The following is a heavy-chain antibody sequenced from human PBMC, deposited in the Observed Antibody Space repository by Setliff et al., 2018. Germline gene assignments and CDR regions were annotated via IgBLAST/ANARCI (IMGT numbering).Heavy chain of an antibody. CDR1: GFTFSDYY. J-gene: IGHJ3*02. Sequence: PGGPLSLSCAASGFTFSDYYMTWIRQAPGKGLEWVSYISRGGNTIYYADSVKGRFTISRVNARDSLFLQMNTLRAEDTAVYYCAREVVGAPSAFDIWGQGTMVTVSS. D-gene: IGHD1-26*01. V-gene: IGHV3-11*04. CDR3: AREVVGAPSAFDI. CDR2: ISRGGNTI.